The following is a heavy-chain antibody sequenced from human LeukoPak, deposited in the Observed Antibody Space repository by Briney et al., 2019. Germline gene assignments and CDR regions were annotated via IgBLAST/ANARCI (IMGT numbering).Heavy chain of an antibody. CDR3: AREGYYGSGESDFDY. D-gene: IGHD3-10*01. Sequence: EASVKVSCTASGGTFSSYAISWVRQAPGQGLEWMGGIIPIFGTASYAQKFQGRVTITADESTSTAYMELSSLRSEDTAVYYCAREGYYGSGESDFDYWGQGTLVTVSS. CDR2: IIPIFGTA. V-gene: IGHV1-69*13. CDR1: GGTFSSYA. J-gene: IGHJ4*02.